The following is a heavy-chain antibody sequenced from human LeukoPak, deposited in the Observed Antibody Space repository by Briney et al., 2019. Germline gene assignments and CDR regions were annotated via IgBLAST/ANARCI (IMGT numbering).Heavy chain of an antibody. V-gene: IGHV1-18*01. CDR2: ISAYNGNT. CDR1: GYTFTSYG. CDR3: ARDRLDFSSSGYFWVY. Sequence: ASVKVSCKASGYTFTSYGISWVRQAPGQGLEWMGWISAYNGNTNYAQKLQGRVTMTTDTSTSTAYMELRSLRSDDTAVYYCARDRLDFSSSGYFWVYWGQGTLVTVSS. J-gene: IGHJ4*02. D-gene: IGHD3-22*01.